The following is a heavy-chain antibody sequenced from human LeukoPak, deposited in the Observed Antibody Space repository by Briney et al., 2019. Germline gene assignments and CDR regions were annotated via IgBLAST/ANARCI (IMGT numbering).Heavy chain of an antibody. CDR2: INPSGGST. D-gene: IGHD6-19*01. CDR3: AKGNLVAGTGFDY. Sequence: ASVKVSCKASGYTFTSYYMHWVRQAPGQGLEWMGIINPSGGSTSYAQKFQGRVTMTRDMSTSTVYMELSSLRAEDTAVYYCAKGNLVAGTGFDYWGQGTLVTVSS. CDR1: GYTFTSYY. V-gene: IGHV1-46*01. J-gene: IGHJ4*02.